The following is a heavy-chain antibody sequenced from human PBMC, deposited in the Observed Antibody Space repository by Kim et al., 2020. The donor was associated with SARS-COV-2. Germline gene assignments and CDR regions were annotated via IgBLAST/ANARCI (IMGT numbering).Heavy chain of an antibody. J-gene: IGHJ3*02. CDR2: IA. D-gene: IGHD3-10*01. V-gene: IGHV1-69*04. Sequence: IANYAQKFQGRVTITADKSTSTAYMELSSLGSEDTAVYYCARAGSGAFDIWGQGTMVTVSS. CDR3: ARAGSGAFDI.